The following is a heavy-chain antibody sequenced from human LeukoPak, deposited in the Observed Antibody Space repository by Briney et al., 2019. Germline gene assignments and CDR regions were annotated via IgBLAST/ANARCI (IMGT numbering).Heavy chain of an antibody. Sequence: GGSLRLSCAASGFTFSSYAMSWVRQAPGKGLEWVAFIRYDGSNKYYADSVKGRFTISRDNSKNTLYLQMNSLRAEDTAVYYCAVTTVTTPYYFDYWGQGTLVTVSS. J-gene: IGHJ4*02. CDR3: AVTTVTTPYYFDY. D-gene: IGHD4-17*01. CDR2: IRYDGSNK. CDR1: GFTFSSYA. V-gene: IGHV3-30*02.